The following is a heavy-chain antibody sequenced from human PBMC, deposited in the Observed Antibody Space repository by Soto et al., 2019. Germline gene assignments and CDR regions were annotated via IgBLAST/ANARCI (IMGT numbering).Heavy chain of an antibody. CDR3: ARDKGDFTVRGVRRLYHVPMDV. D-gene: IGHD3-10*01. CDR1: GGTFSNYP. V-gene: IGHV1-69*18. J-gene: IGHJ6*02. CDR2: IIPIFSST. Sequence: QVQLVQSGAEVKKPGSSVQVSCKAYGGTFSNYPINWVRQAPGQGLEWMGRIIPIFSSTNYAQKFQGRVTITAEESQPTAYMELSSLGSEDTGVYYCARDKGDFTVRGVRRLYHVPMDVWGQGTTVTVSS.